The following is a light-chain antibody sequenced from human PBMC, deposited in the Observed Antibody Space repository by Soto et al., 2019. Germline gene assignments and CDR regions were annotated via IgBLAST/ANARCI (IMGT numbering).Light chain of an antibody. CDR2: DNN. V-gene: IGLV1-51*01. CDR1: SSNIGNNS. J-gene: IGLJ1*01. Sequence: QSVLTQPPSVSSAPGQKVTISCSGSSSNIGNNSVSWYQQLPGTAPKLLIYDNNKRPSGIPDRFSGSKSGTSATRGITGLQSGDEADYYCETLDSSLSAGHYVFGTGNKVTVL. CDR3: ETLDSSLSAGHYV.